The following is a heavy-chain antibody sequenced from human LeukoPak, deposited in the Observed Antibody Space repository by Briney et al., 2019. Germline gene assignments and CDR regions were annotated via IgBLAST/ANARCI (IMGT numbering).Heavy chain of an antibody. CDR1: GFTFSSYA. D-gene: IGHD2-8*01. V-gene: IGHV3-23*01. CDR3: AKELMGFDY. J-gene: IGHJ4*02. Sequence: GGSLRLSCAASGFTFSSYAMSWVRQAPGKGLEWVTAVSGTGLTTYYADSVKGRFIVSRDNSKNTVYLQMNSLRGEDAAVYYCAKELMGFDYWGQGTLVTVSS. CDR2: VSGTGLTT.